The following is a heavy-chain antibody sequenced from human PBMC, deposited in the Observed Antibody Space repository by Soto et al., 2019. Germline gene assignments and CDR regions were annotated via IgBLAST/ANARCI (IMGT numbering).Heavy chain of an antibody. CDR2: ISYDGSNK. CDR1: GFTFSSYG. V-gene: IGHV3-30*18. Sequence: GGSLRLSCAASGFTFSSYGMHWVRQAPGKGLEWVAVISYDGSNKYYADSVKGRFTISRDNSKNTLYLQMNSLRAEDTAVYYCAKDTVTTPQFDYWGQGTLVTVSS. D-gene: IGHD4-17*01. J-gene: IGHJ4*02. CDR3: AKDTVTTPQFDY.